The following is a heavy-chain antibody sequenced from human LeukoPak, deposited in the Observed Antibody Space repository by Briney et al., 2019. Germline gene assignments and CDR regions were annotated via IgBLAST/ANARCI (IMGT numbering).Heavy chain of an antibody. V-gene: IGHV1-18*01. CDR1: GYTFITSG. CDR2: ISPFNGKT. Sequence: ASVTVSCKASGYTFITSGITWVRQAPGHGLKWMGWISPFNGKTRFAEEFQDRLTMTTDTPTRTAYMVLRSLRSDDTAVYYCVRDRDATPDDVRDYWGQGTLVTVSS. D-gene: IGHD2-21*02. CDR3: VRDRDATPDDVRDY. J-gene: IGHJ4*02.